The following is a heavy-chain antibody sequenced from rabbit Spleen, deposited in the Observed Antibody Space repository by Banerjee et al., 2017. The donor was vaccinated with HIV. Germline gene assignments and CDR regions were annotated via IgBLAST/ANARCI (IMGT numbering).Heavy chain of an antibody. Sequence: QELVESGGGLVQPGGSLKLSCKASRFDFSTYSMSWVRQAPGKGLEWIGYIVPIFGVTYYANWVNGRFTISSHNAQNTLYLQLNSLTAADTATYFCARAGYAGYGYDLWGPGTLVTVS. J-gene: IGHJ4*01. CDR3: ARAGYAGYGYDL. CDR2: IVPIFGVT. CDR1: RFDFSTYS. V-gene: IGHV1S7*01. D-gene: IGHD6-1*01.